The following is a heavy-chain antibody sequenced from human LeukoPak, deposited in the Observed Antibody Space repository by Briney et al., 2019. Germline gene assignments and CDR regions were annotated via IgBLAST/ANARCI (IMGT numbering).Heavy chain of an antibody. J-gene: IGHJ5*02. Sequence: SETLSLTCTVSGVSISSYYWSWIRQPPGKGLEGIGYIDYSGSTNYNPSLKSRVTISVDTSKNQFSLKLSSVTAADTAVYYCARGSRGAVAGTDPLLWFDPWGQGTLVTVSS. D-gene: IGHD6-19*01. CDR1: GVSISSYY. V-gene: IGHV4-59*01. CDR3: ARGSRGAVAGTDPLLWFDP. CDR2: IDYSGST.